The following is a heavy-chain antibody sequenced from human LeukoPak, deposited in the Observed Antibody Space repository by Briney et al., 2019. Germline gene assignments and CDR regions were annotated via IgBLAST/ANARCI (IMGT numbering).Heavy chain of an antibody. Sequence: NPSQTLSLTCTVSGGSISSGDYYWSWIRQPPGKGLEWIGYIYYSGSTYYNPSLKSRVTISLDTSKNQFSLKLSSVTAADTAVYYCARGTRPNWFDPWGQGTLATVSS. V-gene: IGHV4-30-4*08. J-gene: IGHJ5*02. CDR1: GGSISSGDYY. CDR3: ARGTRPNWFDP. CDR2: IYYSGST. D-gene: IGHD2-2*01.